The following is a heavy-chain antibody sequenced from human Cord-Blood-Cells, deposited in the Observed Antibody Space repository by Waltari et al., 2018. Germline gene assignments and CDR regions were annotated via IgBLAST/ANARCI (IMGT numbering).Heavy chain of an antibody. V-gene: IGHV4-34*01. Sequence: QVQLQQWGAGLLKPSETLSLTCAVYGGSFSGYYWSWIRQPPGKGLEWIGEINHSGSTNYNPSLKSRVTISVDTSKNQFSLKLSSVTAADTAVYSCARGAVGGSGSYIAPIWGQGTMVTVSS. CDR3: ARGAVGGSGSYIAPI. CDR2: INHSGST. D-gene: IGHD3-10*01. CDR1: GGSFSGYY. J-gene: IGHJ3*02.